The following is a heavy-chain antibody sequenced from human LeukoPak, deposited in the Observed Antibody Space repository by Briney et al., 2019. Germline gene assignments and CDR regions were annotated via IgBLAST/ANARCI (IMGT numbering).Heavy chain of an antibody. CDR3: AKDIGHYYYYYGMDV. V-gene: IGHV3-30*18. Sequence: GGSLRLSCAASGFTFSSYGMHWVRQAPGKGLEWVAVISYDGSNKYYADSVKGRFTISRDNSKNTLYLQMNSLRAEDTAVYYCAKDIGHYYYYYGMDVWGQGTMVTVSS. D-gene: IGHD2-15*01. CDR2: ISYDGSNK. J-gene: IGHJ6*02. CDR1: GFTFSSYG.